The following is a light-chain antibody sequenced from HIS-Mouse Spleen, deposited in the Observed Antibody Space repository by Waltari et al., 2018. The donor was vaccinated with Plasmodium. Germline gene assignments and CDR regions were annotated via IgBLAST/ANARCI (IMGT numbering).Light chain of an antibody. CDR3: QQYNNWSFT. V-gene: IGKV3-15*01. Sequence: IVMTQSPATPSASPGERATLSCRASQSVSRDLAWYQQKPGQAPRLLIYGASTRATGIPARFSGSGSGTEFTLTISSLQSEDFAVYYCQQYNNWSFTFGPGTKVDIK. CDR1: QSVSRD. J-gene: IGKJ3*01. CDR2: GAS.